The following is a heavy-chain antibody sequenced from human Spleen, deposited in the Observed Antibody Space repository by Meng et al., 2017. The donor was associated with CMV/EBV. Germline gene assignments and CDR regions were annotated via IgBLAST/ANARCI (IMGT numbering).Heavy chain of an antibody. D-gene: IGHD2-2*01. Sequence: GESLKISCAASGFTVSSNYMSWVRQAPGKGLEWVSVIYSGGSTYYADSVKGRFTISRDNSKNTLYLQMNSLRAEDTAVYYCAKDQDTVIVPAFDYWGQGTLVTVSS. J-gene: IGHJ4*02. V-gene: IGHV3-53*01. CDR2: IYSGGST. CDR1: GFTVSSNY. CDR3: AKDQDTVIVPAFDY.